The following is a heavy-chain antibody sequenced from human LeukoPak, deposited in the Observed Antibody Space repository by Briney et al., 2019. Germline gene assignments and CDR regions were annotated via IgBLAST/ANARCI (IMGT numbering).Heavy chain of an antibody. Sequence: PSETLSLTCTVSGGSISSYYWSWIRQPPGKGLEWIGYIYYSGSTNYNPSLKSRVTISVDTSKNQSSLKLSSVTAADTAVYYCARDLTSGYSLNDAFDIWGQGTMVTVSS. CDR3: ARDLTSGYSLNDAFDI. J-gene: IGHJ3*02. CDR2: IYYSGST. CDR1: GGSISSYY. D-gene: IGHD3-22*01. V-gene: IGHV4-59*01.